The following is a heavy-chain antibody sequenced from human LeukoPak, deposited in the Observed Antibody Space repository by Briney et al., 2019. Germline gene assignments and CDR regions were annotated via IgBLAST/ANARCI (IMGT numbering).Heavy chain of an antibody. CDR3: ARRAGEYSHPYDY. Sequence: GGSLRLSCTVSGFTVSSNSMSWVRQAPGKGLEWVSFIYSGGNTHYSDSVKSRFTISRDNSKNTLYLQMNSLRAEDTAVYYCARRAGEYSHPYDYWGQGTLVTVSS. D-gene: IGHD4-17*01. CDR1: GFTVSSNS. CDR2: IYSGGNT. J-gene: IGHJ4*02. V-gene: IGHV3-53*01.